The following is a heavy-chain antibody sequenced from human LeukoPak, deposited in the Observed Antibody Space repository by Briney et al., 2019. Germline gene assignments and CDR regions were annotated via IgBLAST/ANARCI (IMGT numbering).Heavy chain of an antibody. J-gene: IGHJ4*02. CDR3: ARRGGSGRAFDY. V-gene: IGHV4-59*08. CDR1: GGSISSYY. Sequence: SETLSLTCTVSGGSISSYYWSWIRQPPGKGLEWIGYIYYSGSTNYNPSLKSRVTISVDTSKNQFSLKLSSVTAADTAVYYCARRGGSGRAFDYWGQGTLVTVSS. D-gene: IGHD1-26*01. CDR2: IYYSGST.